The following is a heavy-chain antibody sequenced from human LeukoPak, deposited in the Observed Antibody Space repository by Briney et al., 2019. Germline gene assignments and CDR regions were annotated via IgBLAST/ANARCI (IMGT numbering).Heavy chain of an antibody. CDR1: GGSISSSNW. D-gene: IGHD3-22*01. V-gene: IGHV4-4*02. J-gene: IGHJ4*02. CDR3: ARDQRYYDSSGYYLKEVPDDY. CDR2: IYRSGST. Sequence: SETLSLTCAVSGGSISSSNWWSWVRQPPGKGLEWIGEIYRSGSTNYNPSLKSRVTISVDKSKNQFSLKLSSVTAADTAVYYCARDQRYYDSSGYYLKEVPDDYWGQGTLVTVSS.